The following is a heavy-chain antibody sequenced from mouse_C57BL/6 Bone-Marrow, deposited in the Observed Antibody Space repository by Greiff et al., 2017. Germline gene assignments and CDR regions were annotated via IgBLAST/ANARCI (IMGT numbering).Heavy chain of an antibody. CDR2: INPGSGGT. V-gene: IGHV1-54*01. CDR1: GYAFTNYL. CDR3: ARGGKTMVTTRGAWFAY. D-gene: IGHD2-2*01. J-gene: IGHJ3*01. Sequence: VQLQQSGAELVRPGTSVKVSCKASGYAFTNYLIEWVKQRPGQGLEWIGVINPGSGGTNYNEKFKGKETLTADKSSSTAYMQLSSLTSDDSAVYFCARGGKTMVTTRGAWFAYWGQGTLVTVSA.